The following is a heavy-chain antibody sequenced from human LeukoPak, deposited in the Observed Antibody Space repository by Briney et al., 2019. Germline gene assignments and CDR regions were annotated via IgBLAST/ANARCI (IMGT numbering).Heavy chain of an antibody. CDR3: ARGLKMYDSSGYYFDY. Sequence: GGSLRLSCAASGFTFSSYEMNWVRQAPGKGLEWVSYISSSGSTIYYADSVKGRFTISRDNAKNSLYLQMNSLRAEDTAVYYCARGLKMYDSSGYYFDYWGQGTLVTVSS. V-gene: IGHV3-48*03. J-gene: IGHJ4*02. CDR1: GFTFSSYE. D-gene: IGHD3-22*01. CDR2: ISSSGSTI.